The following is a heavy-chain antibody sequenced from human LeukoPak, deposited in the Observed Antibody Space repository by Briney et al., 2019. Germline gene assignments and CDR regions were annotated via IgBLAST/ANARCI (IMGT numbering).Heavy chain of an antibody. CDR2: ISSSGSTI. D-gene: IGHD5-18*01. V-gene: IGHV3-48*03. Sequence: GGSLRLSCAASGFTFSSYEMDWVRQAPGKGLEWVSYISSSGSTIYYADSVKGRFTISRDNAKNSLYLQMNSLRAEDTAVYYCASGQLWPYFDYWGQGTLVTVSS. CDR1: GFTFSSYE. J-gene: IGHJ4*02. CDR3: ASGQLWPYFDY.